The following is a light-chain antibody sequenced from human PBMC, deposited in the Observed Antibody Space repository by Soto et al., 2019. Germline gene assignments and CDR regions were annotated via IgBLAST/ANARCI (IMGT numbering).Light chain of an antibody. CDR2: DAS. CDR3: QQYNSYPYT. Sequence: DIQMTQSPSTLSASVGDRVTITCRASQSISSWLAWYQQKPGKAPKLLIYDASSLESVVPSRFSGSGSGTEFTLTISSLQADDFETYYCQQYNSYPYTFGHGTKLEIK. J-gene: IGKJ2*01. CDR1: QSISSW. V-gene: IGKV1-5*01.